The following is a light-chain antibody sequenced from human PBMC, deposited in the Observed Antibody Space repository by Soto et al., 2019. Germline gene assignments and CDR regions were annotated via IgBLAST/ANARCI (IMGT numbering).Light chain of an antibody. CDR2: EGS. J-gene: IGLJ2*01. V-gene: IGLV2-23*01. CDR1: SSDVGSYNL. Sequence: QSALTQPASVSGSPGQSITISCTGTSSDVGSYNLVSWYQQHPGKAPKLMIYEGSKRPSAVSNRFPGSKSGHTASLTISGLQAADEADYYCCSYAGSSTHVVFGGGTKLTVL. CDR3: CSYAGSSTHVV.